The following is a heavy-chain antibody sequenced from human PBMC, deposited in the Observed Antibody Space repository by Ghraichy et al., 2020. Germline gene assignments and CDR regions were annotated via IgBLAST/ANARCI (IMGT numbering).Heavy chain of an antibody. CDR2: ISYDGSNK. CDR3: AKAGRPADSWYDYYFDY. V-gene: IGHV3-30*18. Sequence: GGSLRLSCAASGFTFSSYGMHWVRQAPGKGLEWVAVISYDGSNKYYADSVKGRFTISRDNSKNTLYLQMNSLRAEDTAVYYCAKAGRPADSWYDYYFDYWGQGTLVTVSS. CDR1: GFTFSSYG. D-gene: IGHD6-13*01. J-gene: IGHJ4*02.